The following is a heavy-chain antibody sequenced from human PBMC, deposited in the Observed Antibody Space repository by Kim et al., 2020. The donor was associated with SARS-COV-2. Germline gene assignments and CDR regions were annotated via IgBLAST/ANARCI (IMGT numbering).Heavy chain of an antibody. J-gene: IGHJ6*02. CDR3: ARDRYGGMDV. D-gene: IGHD1-1*01. V-gene: IGHV1-3*01. Sequence: NTKYSQTFQGRVTITRDTSASTAYMELSSLRSEDTAVYYCARDRYGGMDVWGQGTTVTVSS. CDR2: NT.